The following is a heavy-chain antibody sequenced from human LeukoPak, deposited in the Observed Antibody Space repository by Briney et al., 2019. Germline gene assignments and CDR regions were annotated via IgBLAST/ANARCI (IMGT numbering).Heavy chain of an antibody. CDR2: ISAYNGNT. J-gene: IGHJ4*02. Sequence: GASVTVSCTASGYTFTSYGISWVRQAPGQGLEWMGWISAYNGNTNYAQKLQGRVTMTTDTSTSTAYMELRSLRSDDTAVYYCARDMVRGVIMPRDFDYWGQGTLVTVSS. CDR1: GYTFTSYG. CDR3: ARDMVRGVIMPRDFDY. D-gene: IGHD3-10*01. V-gene: IGHV1-18*01.